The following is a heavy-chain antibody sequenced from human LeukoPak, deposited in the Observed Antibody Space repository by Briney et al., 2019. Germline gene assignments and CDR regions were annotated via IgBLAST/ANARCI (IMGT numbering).Heavy chain of an antibody. J-gene: IGHJ1*01. Sequence: GGSLRLSCAASGFTFSSYAMHWVRQAPGKGLEWVAVISYDGSNKYYADSVKGRFTISRDNSKNTLYLQMNSLRAEDTAVYYCAREGYYDSSLQHWGQGTLVTVSS. CDR2: ISYDGSNK. V-gene: IGHV3-30-3*01. CDR3: AREGYYDSSLQH. CDR1: GFTFSSYA. D-gene: IGHD3-22*01.